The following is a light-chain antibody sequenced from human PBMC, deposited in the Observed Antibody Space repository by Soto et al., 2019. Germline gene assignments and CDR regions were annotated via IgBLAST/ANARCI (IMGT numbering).Light chain of an antibody. V-gene: IGKV3-15*01. CDR1: QSIGDT. Sequence: EIVMTQSPATLSVSPGGRATLSCRASQSIGDTLAWYKQKPGQAPRPLIYGASSRVTGFPARFSGSGSGTDFSLTISSLQSDDFLVDYCQQYDNWSWTFGQGTKVEIK. CDR2: GAS. J-gene: IGKJ1*01. CDR3: QQYDNWSWT.